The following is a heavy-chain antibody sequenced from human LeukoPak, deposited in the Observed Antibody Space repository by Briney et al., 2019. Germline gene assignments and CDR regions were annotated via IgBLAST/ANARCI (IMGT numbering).Heavy chain of an antibody. D-gene: IGHD5-18*01. CDR2: ISSSSSYI. V-gene: IGHV3-21*06. CDR3: AMVPGYGYFDY. CDR1: GFTFSSYS. J-gene: IGHJ4*02. Sequence: GGSLRLSCAASGFTFSSYSMNWVRQAPGKGLEWVSSISSSSSYIYYADSVKGRFTIARDNAKNSLYLQMNSLRAEDMAVYYCAMVPGYGYFDYWGQGTLVTVSS.